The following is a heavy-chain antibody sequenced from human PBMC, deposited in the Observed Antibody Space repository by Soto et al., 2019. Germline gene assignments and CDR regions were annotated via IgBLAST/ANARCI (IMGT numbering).Heavy chain of an antibody. V-gene: IGHV4-61*01. CDR1: GGSVGFSYYY. CDR2: IYYSVRT. CDR3: AKEGCSGGNCHTGYNLGMDY. J-gene: IGHJ4*02. Sequence: SETLSLPCSVSGGSVGFSYYYWTWIRQPPGKGLGWIGNIYYSVRTKHNPSLKSRVTISADTSKTQSSLKLSSVADADTAVYYCAKEGCSGGNCHTGYNLGMDYWGQGTLLTVSS. D-gene: IGHD2-15*01.